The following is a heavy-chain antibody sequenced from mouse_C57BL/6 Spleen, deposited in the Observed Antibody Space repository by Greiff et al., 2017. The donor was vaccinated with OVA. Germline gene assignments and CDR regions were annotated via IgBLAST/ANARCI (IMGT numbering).Heavy chain of an antibody. D-gene: IGHD3-2*02. V-gene: IGHV2-6*03. J-gene: IGHJ4*01. CDR2: IWSDGST. CDR1: GFSLTSYG. Sequence: VQRVESGPGLVAPSQSPSITCTVSGFSLTSYGVHWVRQPPGKGLEWLVVIWSDGSTTYNSALKSRLSISKDNSKSQVFLKMNSLQTDDTAMYYCARSSDSSGYYAMDYWGQGTSVTVSS. CDR3: ARSSDSSGYYAMDY.